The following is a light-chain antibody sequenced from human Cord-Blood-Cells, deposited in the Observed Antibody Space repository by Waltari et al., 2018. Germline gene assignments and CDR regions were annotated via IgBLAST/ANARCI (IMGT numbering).Light chain of an antibody. CDR2: RNN. CDR3: AAWDDSLSGYV. V-gene: IGLV1-47*01. J-gene: IGLJ1*01. Sequence: QSVLTPPPSASGTPGQGVPIPCSGSSSTIGSNYVYWYQQLPGTAPKLLIYRNNQRPSGVPDRFSGSKSGTSASLAISGLRSEDEADYYCAAWDDSLSGYVFGTGTKVTVL. CDR1: SSTIGSNY.